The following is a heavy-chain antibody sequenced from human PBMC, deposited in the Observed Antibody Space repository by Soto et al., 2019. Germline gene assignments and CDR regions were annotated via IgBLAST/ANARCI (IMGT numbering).Heavy chain of an antibody. V-gene: IGHV3-7*01. CDR1: GFSFRSYW. J-gene: IGHJ3*02. CDR2: IRQDGSET. D-gene: IGHD1-7*01. Sequence: EVQLVESGGGLVQPGGSLRLSCGASGFSFRSYWMSWVRHAPGKGLEWVANIRQDGSETYYVDSVKGRFTISRDNAKNSLYLQMNSLRPEDTAVYYCARDEASWNCGAAGYGFEIWGQGTVVTVSP. CDR3: ARDEASWNCGAAGYGFEI.